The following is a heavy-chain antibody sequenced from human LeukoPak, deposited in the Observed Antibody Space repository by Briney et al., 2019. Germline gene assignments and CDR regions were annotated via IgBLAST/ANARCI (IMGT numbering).Heavy chain of an antibody. Sequence: GGSLRLSCEASGVTFSSYVMSWVRQAPGKGLEWVSVIYSGGSTYYAGSVKGRFTISGDISKDTLYLQMNSLRAEDTAVYFCARDLYRVNPFDYWGQGTLVTVSS. J-gene: IGHJ4*02. CDR1: GVTFSSYV. CDR3: ARDLYRVNPFDY. CDR2: IYSGGST. V-gene: IGHV3-66*01. D-gene: IGHD2-2*02.